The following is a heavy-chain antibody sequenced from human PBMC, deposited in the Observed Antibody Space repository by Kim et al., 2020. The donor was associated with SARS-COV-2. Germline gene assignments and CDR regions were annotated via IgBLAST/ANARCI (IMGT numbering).Heavy chain of an antibody. D-gene: IGHD2-15*01. CDR3: ARAECSGGSCYPPAAFDI. CDR1: GGSISSSNW. V-gene: IGHV4-4*02. J-gene: IGHJ3*02. CDR2: IYHSGST. Sequence: SETLSLTCAVSGGSISSSNWWSWVRQPPGKGLEWIGEIYHSGSTNYNPSLKSRVTISVDKSKNQFSLKLSSVTAADTAVYYCARAECSGGSCYPPAAFDIWGQGTMVTVSS.